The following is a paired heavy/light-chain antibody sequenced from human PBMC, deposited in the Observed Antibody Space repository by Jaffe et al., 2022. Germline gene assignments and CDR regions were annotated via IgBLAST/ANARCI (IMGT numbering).Heavy chain of an antibody. V-gene: IGHV3-23*01. CDR3: AKDRLNTWVWFREPLVVPAHPPYYMDV. J-gene: IGHJ6*03. CDR1: GFTFSSYA. CDR2: ISGSGGST. Sequence: EVQLLESGGGLVQPGGSLRLSCAASGFTFSSYAMSWVRQAPGKGLEWVSAISGSGGSTYYADSVKGRFTISRDNSKNTLYLQMNSLRAEDTAVYYCAKDRLNTWVWFREPLVVPAHPPYYMDVWGKGTTVTVSS. D-gene: IGHD3-10*01.
Light chain of an antibody. CDR2: WAS. J-gene: IGKJ2*01. CDR3: QQYYSTPST. V-gene: IGKV4-1*01. Sequence: DIVMTQSPDSLAVSLGERATINCKSSQSVLYSSNNKNYLAWYQQKPGQPPKLLIYWASTRESGVPDRFSGSGSGTDFTLTISSLQAEDVAVYYCQQYYSTPSTFGQGTKLEIK. CDR1: QSVLYSSNNKNY.